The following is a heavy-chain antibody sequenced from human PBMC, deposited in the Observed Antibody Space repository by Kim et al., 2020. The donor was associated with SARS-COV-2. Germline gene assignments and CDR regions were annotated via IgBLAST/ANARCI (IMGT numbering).Heavy chain of an antibody. D-gene: IGHD3-10*01. CDR3: ARGDYGSGSYYKDAFDI. CDR1: GGSFSGYY. J-gene: IGHJ3*02. Sequence: SETLSLTCAVYGGSFSGYYWSWIRQPPGKGLEWIGEINHSGSTNYNPSLKSRVTISVDTSKNQISLKLSSVTAADTAVYYCARGDYGSGSYYKDAFDIWGQGTMVTVSS. CDR2: INHSGST. V-gene: IGHV4-34*01.